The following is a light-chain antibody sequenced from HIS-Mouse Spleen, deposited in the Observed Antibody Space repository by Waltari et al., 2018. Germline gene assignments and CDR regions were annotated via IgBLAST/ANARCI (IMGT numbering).Light chain of an antibody. CDR1: VLAKKY. Sequence: SYELTQPSSVSVSPGQTARITCSGDVLAKKYARWFQQKPGQAPVLVIYKDRERPSGIPERFSGPSSVTTVTLTISGAQVEDEADYYCYSAADNSGVFGGGTKLTVL. V-gene: IGLV3-27*01. CDR2: KDR. J-gene: IGLJ2*01. CDR3: YSAADNSGV.